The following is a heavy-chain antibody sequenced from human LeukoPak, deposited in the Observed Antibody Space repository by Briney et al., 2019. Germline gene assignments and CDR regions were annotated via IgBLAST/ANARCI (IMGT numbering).Heavy chain of an antibody. CDR1: GGSISSGSYY. Sequence: PSETLSLTCTVSGGSISSGSYYWGWIRQPPGKGLEWIGSFYYSGNTYYNPSLKSRVTISVDTSKNQFSLKLTSVTAADTAVYYCARRAVNYWYFDLWGRGTLVTVSS. CDR3: ARRAVNYWYFDL. CDR2: FYYSGNT. J-gene: IGHJ2*01. D-gene: IGHD6-19*01. V-gene: IGHV4-39*01.